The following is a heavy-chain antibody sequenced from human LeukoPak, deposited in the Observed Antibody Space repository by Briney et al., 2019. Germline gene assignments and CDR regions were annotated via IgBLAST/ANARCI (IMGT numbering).Heavy chain of an antibody. CDR3: ATDRERDPSVYYLV. Sequence: GGSLRLSCAASGFTFSNYGMHWVRRAPGKGLEWISAISGSGGATHYADSVKGRFTISRDNFNNALYLQLNSLGVEDTAVYYCATDRERDPSVYYLVGGQGTLITVSS. CDR1: GFTFSNYG. D-gene: IGHD3-22*01. CDR2: ISGSGGAT. V-gene: IGHV3-23*01. J-gene: IGHJ4*02.